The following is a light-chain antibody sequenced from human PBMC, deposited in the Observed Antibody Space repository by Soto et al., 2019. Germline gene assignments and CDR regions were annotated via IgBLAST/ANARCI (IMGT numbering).Light chain of an antibody. V-gene: IGKV3-11*01. Sequence: EIVLTQSPATLSLSPGERATLSCRSSQSVSSYLAWYQQKPGQAPRLLIYDASNRATGIPARFSGSGSGTDFTLTISSLEPEDFAVYYCQHRSNWPLTFGGGTKVEIK. CDR2: DAS. J-gene: IGKJ4*01. CDR1: QSVSSY. CDR3: QHRSNWPLT.